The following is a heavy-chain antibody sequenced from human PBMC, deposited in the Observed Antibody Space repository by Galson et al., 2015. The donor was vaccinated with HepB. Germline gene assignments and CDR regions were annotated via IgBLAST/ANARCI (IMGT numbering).Heavy chain of an antibody. CDR3: AKEGPAMVTGYYYGVDV. CDR1: GFTFSSYG. J-gene: IGHJ6*02. D-gene: IGHD5-18*01. V-gene: IGHV3-30*18. CDR2: ISYDGSNK. Sequence: SLRLSCAASGFTFSSYGMHWVRQAPGKGLEWVAVISYDGSNKYYADSVKGRFTISRDNSKNTLYLQMNSLRAEDTAVYYCAKEGPAMVTGYYYGVDVWGQGTTVTVSS.